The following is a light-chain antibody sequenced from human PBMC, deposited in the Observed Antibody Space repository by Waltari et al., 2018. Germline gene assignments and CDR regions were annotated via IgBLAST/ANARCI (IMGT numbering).Light chain of an antibody. J-gene: IGLJ3*02. CDR1: RGHSSNT. CDR3: QSGGHGTWV. Sequence: QLVLTQSPSASASLGASCKLPCPLHRGHSSNTIAWHQQQPEQGPRYLMKVNSDGSHTRGDALPDRFSGSGSGAGRYLTISSGQSGDEADYYCQSGGHGTWVFGGGTKLTVL. CDR2: VNSDGSH. V-gene: IGLV4-69*01.